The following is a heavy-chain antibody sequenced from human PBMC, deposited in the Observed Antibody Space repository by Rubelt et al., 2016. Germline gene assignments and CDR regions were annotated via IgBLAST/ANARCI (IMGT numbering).Heavy chain of an antibody. V-gene: IGHV4-39*07. CDR1: GGSISSSSYY. D-gene: IGHD3-10*01. CDR3: ARVQRAGLLWDV. J-gene: IGHJ6*02. CDR2: LFSGNT. Sequence: QLQLQESGPGLVKPSETLSLTCTVSGGSISSSSYYWGWIRQPPGKGLQWIGSLFSGNTYYNPSLKSRVNISLDTSKNQFSLKLSSLTAVDTAVYFCARVQRAGLLWDVWGHGTAVTVSS.